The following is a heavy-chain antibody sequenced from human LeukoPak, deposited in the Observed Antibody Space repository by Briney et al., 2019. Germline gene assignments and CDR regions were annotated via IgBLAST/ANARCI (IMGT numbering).Heavy chain of an antibody. CDR3: ARDRGSGAFDI. V-gene: IGHV3-48*01. J-gene: IGHJ3*02. CDR2: ISSSSSTI. D-gene: IGHD3-16*01. Sequence: GGSLRLSCAASGFTFSSYSMNWVRQAPGKGLEWVSYISSSSSTIYYADSVKGRFTISRDNAKNSLYLQMNSLRAEDTAVYYCARDRGSGAFDIWGQGTMVTVSS. CDR1: GFTFSSYS.